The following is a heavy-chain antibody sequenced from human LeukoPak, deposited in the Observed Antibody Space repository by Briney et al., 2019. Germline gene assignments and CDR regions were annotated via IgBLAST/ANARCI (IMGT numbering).Heavy chain of an antibody. V-gene: IGHV3-74*01. J-gene: IGHJ5*02. CDR1: GFTLSSYW. Sequence: PGGSLRLSCAASGFTLSSYWMHWVRHAPGKGLVWVSRINSDGSTTNYADSVKGRFTISRDNAKNTLYLQMNSLRVEDTAVYYCARATTGGWFDPWGQGTLVTVSP. D-gene: IGHD1-1*01. CDR3: ARATTGGWFDP. CDR2: INSDGSTT.